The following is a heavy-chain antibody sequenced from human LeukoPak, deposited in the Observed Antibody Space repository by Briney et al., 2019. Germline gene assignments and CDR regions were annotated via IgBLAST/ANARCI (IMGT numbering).Heavy chain of an antibody. CDR2: IIPIFGTA. CDR1: GGTFSSYA. CDR3: ARGVQLPDYYYYYMDV. V-gene: IGHV1-69*01. Sequence: ASVKVSCKASGGTFSSYAISWVRQAPGQGLEWMGGIIPIFGTANYAQKFQGRVTITADESTSTAYMELSSLRSEDTAVYYCARGVQLPDYYYYYMDVWGKGITVTVSS. J-gene: IGHJ6*03. D-gene: IGHD5-18*01.